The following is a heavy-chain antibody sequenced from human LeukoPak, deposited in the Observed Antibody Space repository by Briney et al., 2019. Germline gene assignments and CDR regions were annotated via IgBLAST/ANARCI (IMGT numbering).Heavy chain of an antibody. D-gene: IGHD1-1*01. CDR3: ARGNGNVGGRLDP. V-gene: IGHV3-66*01. CDR1: GFTFSTYA. J-gene: IGHJ5*02. CDR2: LYSGGAT. Sequence: PGRSLRLSCEASGFTFSTYAMHWVRQAPGKDLEWVSGLYSGGATYYADSMGGRFTISRDHSKNTLYLQMTNLRVDDTAIYYCARGNGNVGGRLDPWGQGIRVTVSS.